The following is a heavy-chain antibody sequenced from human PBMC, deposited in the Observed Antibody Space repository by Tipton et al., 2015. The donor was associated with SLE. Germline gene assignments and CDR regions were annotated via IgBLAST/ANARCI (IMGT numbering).Heavy chain of an antibody. CDR1: GFTLNNDW. CDR2: IKPDGRTI. CDR3: ARSPLQDFYFDL. J-gene: IGHJ2*01. Sequence: SLRLSCAASGFTLNNDWMHWVRQAPGKGLVWVSRIKPDGRTINYADVVKGRFTISRDSAENTLYLQMNSLRAEDMAVYYCARSPLQDFYFDLWGRGTLVTVSS. D-gene: IGHD4-11*01. V-gene: IGHV3-74*01.